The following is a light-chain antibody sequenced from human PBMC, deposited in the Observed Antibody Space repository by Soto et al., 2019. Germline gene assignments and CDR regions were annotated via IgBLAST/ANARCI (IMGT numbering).Light chain of an antibody. V-gene: IGKV3-11*01. CDR3: QQYADTPT. CDR2: DAS. J-gene: IGKJ4*01. CDR1: QSVSSY. Sequence: EIVLTKSPATLSLSPWERATLSCRASQSVSSYLAWYQQKPGQAPRLLIYDASNRATGIPARFSGSGSGTDFTLTISRLEPEDFAVYYCQQYADTPTFGGGTKVDIK.